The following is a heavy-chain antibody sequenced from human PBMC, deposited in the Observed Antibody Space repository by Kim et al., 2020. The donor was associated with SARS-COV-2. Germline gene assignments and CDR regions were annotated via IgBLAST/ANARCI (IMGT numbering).Heavy chain of an antibody. CDR3: ATYSSSPPYNWFDP. Sequence: DSVKGRFTISRDNAKNSLYLQMNSRRAEDTAVYYCATYSSSPPYNWFDPWGQGTLVTVSS. V-gene: IGHV3-21*01. D-gene: IGHD6-6*01. J-gene: IGHJ5*02.